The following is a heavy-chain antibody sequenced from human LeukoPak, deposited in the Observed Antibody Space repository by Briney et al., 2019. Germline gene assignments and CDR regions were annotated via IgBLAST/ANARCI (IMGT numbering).Heavy chain of an antibody. V-gene: IGHV1-18*01. Sequence: ASVKVSCKASGYTFTSYGISWVRQAPGQGLEWMGWISAYNGNTNYAQKLQGRVTMTTDTSTSTAYMELRSLRSDDTAVYYCARAIYDFWSGYYMDYFDYWGQGTLVTVSS. D-gene: IGHD3-3*01. CDR3: ARAIYDFWSGYYMDYFDY. CDR2: ISAYNGNT. J-gene: IGHJ4*02. CDR1: GYTFTSYG.